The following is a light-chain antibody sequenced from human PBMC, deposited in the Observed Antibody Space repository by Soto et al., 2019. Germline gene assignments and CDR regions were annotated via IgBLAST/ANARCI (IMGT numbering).Light chain of an antibody. J-gene: IGKJ5*01. CDR3: QQYYSTPIT. Sequence: DIVMTQSPDSLAVSLGERATINCKSSQSILYSSNNKEKLAWYQQKPGQPPKLLIYWASTRESGVPDRFSGRGSGKDFTLTISSLQAEDVAVYYCQQYYSTPITFGQGTRLEIK. CDR2: WAS. V-gene: IGKV4-1*01. CDR1: QSILYSSNNKEK.